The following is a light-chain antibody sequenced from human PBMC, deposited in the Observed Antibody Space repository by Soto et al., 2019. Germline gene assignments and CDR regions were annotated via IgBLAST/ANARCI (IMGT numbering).Light chain of an antibody. CDR3: QQLHGCPIT. CDR1: QGIDTS. J-gene: IGKJ5*01. V-gene: IGKV1-9*01. Sequence: ILLTQSPSSLSASVGERVTITCRASQGIDTSLAWYQQKPRKAPKLLIYAASNFQGGVPPRFSGSGSGTHFTLTISSLLPEDCATSYCQQLHGCPITFGQGTRLEI. CDR2: AAS.